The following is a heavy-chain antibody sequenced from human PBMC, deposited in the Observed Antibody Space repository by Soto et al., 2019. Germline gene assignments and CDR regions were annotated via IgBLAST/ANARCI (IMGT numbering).Heavy chain of an antibody. Sequence: GESLKISCKGSGYSFTSYWIGWVRQMPGKGLECMGIIYPGDSDTRYSPSFQGQVTISADKSISTAYLQWSSLKASDTAMYYCARRSLGYCISTSCPIWGLIDYWGQGTLVTVSS. J-gene: IGHJ4*02. CDR1: GYSFTSYW. V-gene: IGHV5-51*01. CDR3: ARRSLGYCISTSCPIWGLIDY. CDR2: IYPGDSDT. D-gene: IGHD2-2*01.